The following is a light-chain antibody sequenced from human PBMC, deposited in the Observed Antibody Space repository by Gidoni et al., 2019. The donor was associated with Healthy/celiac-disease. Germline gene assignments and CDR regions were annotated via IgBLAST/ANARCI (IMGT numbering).Light chain of an antibody. CDR2: DAS. CDR3: PQYHSYWP. V-gene: IGKV1-5*01. CDR1: QSLRRW. J-gene: IGKJ1*01. Sequence: DIQITQSPSTLSASVGDRVTITCRASQSLRRWLVLYQQKPGKAPKLLIYDASSLESGVPSRFSGRGSGPEFPLTISSLQPDYFAPYYCPQYHSYWPFGQGTKVEIK.